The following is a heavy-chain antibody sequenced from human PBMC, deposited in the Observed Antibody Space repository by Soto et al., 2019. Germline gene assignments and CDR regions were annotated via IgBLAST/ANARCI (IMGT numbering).Heavy chain of an antibody. CDR2: ISRSGFKK. Sequence: GRSMRLSCAAFGFICENFGMSWVRQAPGKGLEWIDSISRSGFKKYYADSVKGRFTIPRDNSKSTVYLELNNLSAEETAVYHCAKNQGVELVPLATVDWFDPWGQGSVVTVSS. CDR1: GFICENFG. D-gene: IGHD1-26*01. J-gene: IGHJ5*02. CDR3: AKNQGVELVPLATVDWFDP. V-gene: IGHV3-23*01.